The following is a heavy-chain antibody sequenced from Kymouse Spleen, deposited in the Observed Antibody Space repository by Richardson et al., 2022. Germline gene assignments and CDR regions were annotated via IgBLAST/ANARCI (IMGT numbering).Heavy chain of an antibody. CDR1: GFTFSSYG. Sequence: VQLVESGGGVVQPGRSLRLSCAASGFTFSSYGMHWVRQAPGKGLEWVAVISYDGSNKYYADSVKGRFTISRDNSKNTLYLQMNSLRAEDTAVYYCAKDRGLYYFDYWGQGTLVTVSS. J-gene: IGHJ4*02. V-gene: IGHV3-30*18. CDR2: ISYDGSNK. D-gene: IGHD2-21*02,IGHD3-10*01,IGHD3-16*02. CDR3: AKDRGLYYFDY.